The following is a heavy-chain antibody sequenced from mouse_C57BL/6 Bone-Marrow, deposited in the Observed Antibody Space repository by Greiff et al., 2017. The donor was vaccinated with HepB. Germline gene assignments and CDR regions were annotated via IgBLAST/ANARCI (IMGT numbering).Heavy chain of an antibody. CDR1: GYTFTSSG. Sequence: QVQLKESGAELARPGASVKLSCKASGYTFTSSGISWVKQRTGQGLEWIGEIYPRSGNTYYNEKFKGTATLTADKSSSTAYMELRSLTSEDSAVYFCAEVRDYYGSSYFYFDYWGQGTTLTVSS. D-gene: IGHD1-1*01. CDR3: AEVRDYYGSSYFYFDY. CDR2: IYPRSGNT. J-gene: IGHJ2*01. V-gene: IGHV1-81*01.